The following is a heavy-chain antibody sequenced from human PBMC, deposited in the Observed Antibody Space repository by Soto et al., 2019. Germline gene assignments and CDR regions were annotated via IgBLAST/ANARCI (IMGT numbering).Heavy chain of an antibody. CDR2: IKQDGSER. CDR1: VFTFSSYW. Sequence: PVGSLRLSCAASVFTFSSYWMSCVRHSPGKGLEWVANIKQDGSERYYVDSVKGRFTISRDNAKNSLYLQMNSLRAEDTAVYYCARATLRFGELIPRFEYWGQGTLVSVSS. D-gene: IGHD3-10*01. CDR3: ARATLRFGELIPRFEY. V-gene: IGHV3-7*03. J-gene: IGHJ4*02.